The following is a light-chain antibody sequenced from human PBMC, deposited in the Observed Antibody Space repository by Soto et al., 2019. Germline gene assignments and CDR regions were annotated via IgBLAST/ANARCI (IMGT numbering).Light chain of an antibody. J-gene: IGKJ5*01. CDR2: DAS. CDR3: QQRGNWPPIT. V-gene: IGKV3-11*01. CDR1: QSVSHY. Sequence: EIVLTQSPATLSLSPGERATLSCRASQSVSHYLAWYQQKPGQAPRLLIYDASNRATGIPARFSGSGSGTDFTLTISSLEPEDFAVYYCQQRGNWPPITFGQGTRLEIK.